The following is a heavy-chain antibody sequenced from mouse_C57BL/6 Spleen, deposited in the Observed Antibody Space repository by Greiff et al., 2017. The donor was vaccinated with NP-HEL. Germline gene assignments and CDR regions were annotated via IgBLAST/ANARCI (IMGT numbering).Heavy chain of an antibody. J-gene: IGHJ3*01. CDR2: IDPETGGT. V-gene: IGHV1-15*01. D-gene: IGHD2-4*01. CDR3: TKIRGYDYDRMFAY. Sequence: VQLQQSGAELVRPGASVTLSCKASGYTFTDYEMHWVKQTPVHGLEWIGAIDPETGGTAYNQKFKGKAILTADKSSSTAYMELRSLTSEDSSVYYCTKIRGYDYDRMFAYWGQGTLVTVSA. CDR1: GYTFTDYE.